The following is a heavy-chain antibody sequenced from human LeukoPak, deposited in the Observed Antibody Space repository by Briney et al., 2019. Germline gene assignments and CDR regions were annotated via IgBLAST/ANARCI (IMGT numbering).Heavy chain of an antibody. CDR3: ARDWKWEPRGGGAFDI. CDR1: GGTFSSYA. Sequence: GASVKVSCKASGGTFSSYAISWVRQAPGQGLEWMGGIIPIFGTANYAQKFQGRVTITADESTSTAYMELSSLRSEDTAVYYCARDWKWEPRGGGAFDIWGQGTMVTVSS. CDR2: IIPIFGTA. V-gene: IGHV1-69*01. D-gene: IGHD1-26*01. J-gene: IGHJ3*02.